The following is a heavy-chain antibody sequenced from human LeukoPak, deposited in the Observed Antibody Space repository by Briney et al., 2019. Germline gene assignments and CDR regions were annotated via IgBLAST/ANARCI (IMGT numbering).Heavy chain of an antibody. CDR1: GYTFSNYG. CDR2: INPYNINT. D-gene: IGHD1-14*01. CDR3: AREDRNAFDI. Sequence: AAVKVSCKSSGYTFSNYGVNWVRQAPGQGLEWMGWINPYNINTLYSARFQGRVIMTRDTSTSTVYMELRGLRSDDTAVYFCAREDRNAFDIWGQGTMITVSS. V-gene: IGHV1-18*01. J-gene: IGHJ3*02.